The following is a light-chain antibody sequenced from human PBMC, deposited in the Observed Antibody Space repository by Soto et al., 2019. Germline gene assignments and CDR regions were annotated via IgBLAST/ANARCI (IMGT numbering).Light chain of an antibody. Sequence: QSALTQPPSASGSPGQSVTISCTGSSSDVGGHDHVSWYQHHPGKAPKLIIYEVGKRPSGVPDRFSGSKSGNSASLTVSGLRAEDEAEYFCTSSAGGNSFIVFGGGTQLTVL. CDR2: EVG. CDR3: TSSAGGNSFIV. V-gene: IGLV2-8*01. J-gene: IGLJ2*01. CDR1: SSDVGGHDH.